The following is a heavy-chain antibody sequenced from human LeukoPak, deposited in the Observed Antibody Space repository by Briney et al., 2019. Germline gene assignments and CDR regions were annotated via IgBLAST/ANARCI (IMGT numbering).Heavy chain of an antibody. D-gene: IGHD6-13*01. J-gene: IGHJ6*03. V-gene: IGHV5-51*01. CDR3: ARHRRKGSSSWYFESAYYYYMDV. CDR1: GYSFTSYW. CDR2: IYPGDSDT. Sequence: GESLKISCKGSGYSFTSYWIGWVRQMPGKGLEWMGIIYPGDSDTRYNPSFQGQVTISAEKSISTAYLQWSSLKASDTAMYYCARHRRKGSSSWYFESAYYYYMDVWGKGTTVTVSS.